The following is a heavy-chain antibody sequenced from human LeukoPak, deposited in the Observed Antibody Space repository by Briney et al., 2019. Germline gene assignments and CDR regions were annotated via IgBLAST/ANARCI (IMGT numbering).Heavy chain of an antibody. J-gene: IGHJ4*02. V-gene: IGHV4-34*01. CDR2: INHSGST. Sequence: PSETLSLTCAVYGGSFSGYYWSWIRQPPGKGLEWIGEINHSGSTNYNPSLKSRVTISVDTSENQFSLKLSSVTAADTAVYYCAREKIVLMVYAIQGGFDYWGQGTLVTVSS. D-gene: IGHD2-8*01. CDR1: GGSFSGYY. CDR3: AREKIVLMVYAIQGGFDY.